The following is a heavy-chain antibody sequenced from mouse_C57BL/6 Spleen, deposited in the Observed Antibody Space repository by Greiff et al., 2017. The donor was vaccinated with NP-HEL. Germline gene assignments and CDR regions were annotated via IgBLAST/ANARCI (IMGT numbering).Heavy chain of an antibody. CDR1: GYTFTSYW. V-gene: IGHV1-52*01. CDR3: AREEPGRGYFDY. CDR2: IDPSDSET. Sequence: QVQLKQPGAELVRPGSSVKLSCKASGYTFTSYWMHWVKQRPIQGLEWIGNIDPSDSETHYNQKFKDKATLTVDKSSSTAYMQLSSLTSEDSAVYYCAREEPGRGYFDYWGQGTTLTVSS. D-gene: IGHD3-2*02. J-gene: IGHJ2*01.